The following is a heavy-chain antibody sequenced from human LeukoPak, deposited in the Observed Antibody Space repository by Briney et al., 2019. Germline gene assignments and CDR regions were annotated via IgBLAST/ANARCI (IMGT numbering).Heavy chain of an antibody. D-gene: IGHD1-26*01. V-gene: IGHV3-66*02. Sequence: PGGSLRLSRAASGFTVSSNYMSWVRHAPGKGLEWVSVIYSGGSTYYADSVKGRFTISRDNSKNTLYLQMNSLRAEDTAVYYCARDLSGSYFFDYWGQGTLVTVSS. CDR1: GFTVSSNY. CDR3: ARDLSGSYFFDY. CDR2: IYSGGST. J-gene: IGHJ4*02.